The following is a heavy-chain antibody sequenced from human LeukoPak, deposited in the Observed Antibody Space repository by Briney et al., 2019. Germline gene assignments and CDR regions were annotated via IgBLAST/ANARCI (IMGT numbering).Heavy chain of an antibody. V-gene: IGHV3-23*01. CDR1: GFTFSSYG. D-gene: IGHD3-22*01. CDR3: AKDQAYWYDSTAYY. Sequence: WGSLRLSCAASGFTFSSYGMSWVRQAPGKGLEWVSAISASGGSTYYADSVKGRFTISRDNSKDTLYLQMNTLRAEDTAIYYCAKDQAYWYDSTAYYWGQGTLVTVSS. J-gene: IGHJ4*02. CDR2: ISASGGST.